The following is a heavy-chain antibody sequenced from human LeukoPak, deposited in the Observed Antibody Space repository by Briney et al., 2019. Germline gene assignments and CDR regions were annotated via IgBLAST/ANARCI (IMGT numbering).Heavy chain of an antibody. D-gene: IGHD6-19*01. CDR2: IYSSGST. Sequence: PGGSLRLSCSASGXTVSSNYMSWVRQAPGKGLEWVSLIYSSGSTYYAGSVKGRFTISRDNSKNTLYLQMNSLRAEDTAEYYCARGSSSGWYLPDYWGQGTLVTVSS. J-gene: IGHJ4*02. V-gene: IGHV3-53*01. CDR3: ARGSSSGWYLPDY. CDR1: GXTVSSNY.